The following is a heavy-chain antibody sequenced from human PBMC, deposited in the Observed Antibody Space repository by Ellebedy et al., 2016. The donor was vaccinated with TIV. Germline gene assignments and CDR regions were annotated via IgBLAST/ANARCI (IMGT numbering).Heavy chain of an antibody. CDR1: GCSFTAYY. J-gene: IGHJ4*02. D-gene: IGHD6-19*01. CDR3: ARVSRGTGGYDY. V-gene: IGHV1-2*02. Sequence: ASVKVSCKPSGCSFTAYYIHWVRQAPGQGLEWMGWINPDSGATSYARNFQGRVSMTRDTSVNTASMELRRLKADDTAVFYCARVSRGTGGYDYWGQGTLVTVSS. CDR2: INPDSGAT.